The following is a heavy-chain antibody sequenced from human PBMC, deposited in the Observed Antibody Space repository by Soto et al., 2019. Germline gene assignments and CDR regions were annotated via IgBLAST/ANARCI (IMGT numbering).Heavy chain of an antibody. CDR2: IWYDGSNK. CDR1: GFTFRSYG. V-gene: IGHV3-33*01. D-gene: IGHD2-15*01. CDR3: ARDARYCSGGSCYSAFDI. J-gene: IGHJ3*02. Sequence: GGSLRLPCAASGFTFRSYGMHGVRQAPGKGLEWVAVIWYDGSNKYYADSVKGRFTISRDNSKNTLYLQMNSLRAEGTAVYYCARDARYCSGGSCYSAFDIWGQGTMVTVSS.